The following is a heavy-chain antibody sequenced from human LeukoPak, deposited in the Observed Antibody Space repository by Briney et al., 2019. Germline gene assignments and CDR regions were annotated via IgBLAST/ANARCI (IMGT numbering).Heavy chain of an antibody. Sequence: GGSLRLSCAASGFTFSSYGMHWVRQAPGKGLEWVAVISYDGSNKYYADSVKGRLTISRDNSKNTLYLQMNSLRAEDTAVYYCAKDHVVGATGFDYWGQGTLVTVSS. V-gene: IGHV3-30*18. D-gene: IGHD1-26*01. J-gene: IGHJ4*02. CDR2: ISYDGSNK. CDR3: AKDHVVGATGFDY. CDR1: GFTFSSYG.